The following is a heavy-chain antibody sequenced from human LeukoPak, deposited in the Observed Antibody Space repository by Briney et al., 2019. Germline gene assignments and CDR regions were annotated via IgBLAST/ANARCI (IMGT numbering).Heavy chain of an antibody. J-gene: IGHJ2*01. D-gene: IGHD7-27*01. V-gene: IGHV4-59*01. CDR2: IYHSGST. CDR1: GGSISSNY. CDR3: ARDWGSSWYFDL. Sequence: PSETLSLTCTVSGGSISSNYWSWIRQPPGKGLEWIGYIYHSGSTSYNPSLKSRVTFSVDTSKNQFSLKLNSVTAADTAVYYCARDWGSSWYFDLWGRGTLVTVSS.